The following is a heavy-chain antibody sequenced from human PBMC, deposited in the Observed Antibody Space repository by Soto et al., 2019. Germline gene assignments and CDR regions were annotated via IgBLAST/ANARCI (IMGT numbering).Heavy chain of an antibody. CDR2: IYSGGST. J-gene: IGHJ1*01. CDR1: GFTVSSNY. D-gene: IGHD3-22*01. CDR3: ARDRVESGYPEYFQH. V-gene: IGHV3-53*01. Sequence: EVQLVESGGGLIQPGGSLRLSCAASGFTVSSNYMSWVRQAPGKGLEWVSVIYSGGSTYYADSVKGRFTISRDNSKNTLYIQMNSLRAEDTAVYYCARDRVESGYPEYFQHWGQGTLVTASA.